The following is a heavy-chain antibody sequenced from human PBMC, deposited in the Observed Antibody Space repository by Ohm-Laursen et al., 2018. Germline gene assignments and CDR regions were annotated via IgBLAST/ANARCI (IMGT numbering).Heavy chain of an antibody. Sequence: SDTLSLTCTVSGGAISNYYWSWIRQPPGKGLEWIGHINYSGNTNYNPSLKSRVTISVDTSKNQFSLKLSSVTAADTAVYYCARMSGKYTFDYWGQGTLVTASS. CDR1: GGAISNYY. CDR3: ARMSGKYTFDY. V-gene: IGHV4-59*07. CDR2: INYSGNT. J-gene: IGHJ4*02. D-gene: IGHD1-26*01.